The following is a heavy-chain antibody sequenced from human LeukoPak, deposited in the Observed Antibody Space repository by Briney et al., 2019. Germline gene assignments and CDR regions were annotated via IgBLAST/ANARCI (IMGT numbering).Heavy chain of an antibody. D-gene: IGHD2-15*01. CDR1: GGSISSYY. J-gene: IGHJ4*02. V-gene: IGHV4-59*08. Sequence: SETLSLTCTVSGGSISSYYWSWIRQPPGKGLEWIGYIYYSGSTSYNPSLKSRVTISVDTSKNQFSLKLSSVTAADTAVYYCARNLYCSGGSCYYFDYWGQGTLVTVSS. CDR3: ARNLYCSGGSCYYFDY. CDR2: IYYSGST.